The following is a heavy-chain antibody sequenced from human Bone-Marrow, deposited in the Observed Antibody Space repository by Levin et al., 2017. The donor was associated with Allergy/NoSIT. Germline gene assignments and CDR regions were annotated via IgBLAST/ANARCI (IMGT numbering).Heavy chain of an antibody. CDR2: IYYTGST. CDR3: ARHVGGDYILRGYYFDY. V-gene: IGHV4-39*01. D-gene: IGHD2/OR15-2a*01. J-gene: IGHJ4*02. CDR1: GGSISSSRYY. Sequence: SSETLSLTCTVSGGSISSSRYYWAWIRQPPGEGLEWIGNIYYTGSTHYNPSLESGVTISVDISKNQFSLNLSSVTAADTAVYYCARHVGGDYILRGYYFDYWGQGALVTVSS.